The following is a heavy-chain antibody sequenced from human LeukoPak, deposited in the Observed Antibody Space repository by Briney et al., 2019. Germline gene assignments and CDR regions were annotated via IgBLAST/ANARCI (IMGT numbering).Heavy chain of an antibody. V-gene: IGHV4-34*01. J-gene: IGHJ6*02. CDR1: GGSFSGYY. D-gene: IGHD2-2*01. CDR3: ARGRVVVPDTACPHTDYYYYGMDV. CDR2: INHSGST. Sequence: SETLSLTCAVYGGSFSGYYWSWIRQPPGKGLEWIGEINHSGSTNYNPSLKSRVTISVDTSKNQFSLKLSSVTAADTAVYYCARGRVVVPDTACPHTDYYYYGMDVWGQGTTVTVSS.